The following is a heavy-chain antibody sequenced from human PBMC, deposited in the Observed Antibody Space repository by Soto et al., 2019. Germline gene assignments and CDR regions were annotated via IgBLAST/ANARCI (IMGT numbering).Heavy chain of an antibody. Sequence: SETLSLTCAVSCGSISSSNWWSWVRQPPGKGLEWIGEIYHSGSTNYNPSLKSRVTISVDKSKNQFSLKLSSVTAADTAVYYCARSAPITMVRGVKSYYYYGMDVWGQGTTVTVSS. CDR2: IYHSGST. CDR1: CGSISSSNW. J-gene: IGHJ6*02. V-gene: IGHV4-4*02. CDR3: ARSAPITMVRGVKSYYYYGMDV. D-gene: IGHD3-10*01.